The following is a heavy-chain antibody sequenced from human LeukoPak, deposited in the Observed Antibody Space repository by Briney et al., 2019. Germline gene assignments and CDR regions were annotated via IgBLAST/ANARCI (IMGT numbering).Heavy chain of an antibody. V-gene: IGHV4-39*07. CDR3: ARTREPPGPGSGLPATASRRHVFDY. J-gene: IGHJ4*02. Sequence: PSETLSLTCTVSGGSISSSSYYWGWIRQPPGKGLEWIGSIYYSGSTYYNPSLKSRVTISVDTSKNQFSLKLSSVTAADTAVYYCARTREPPGPGSGLPATASRRHVFDYWGQGTLVTVSS. D-gene: IGHD6-19*01. CDR2: IYYSGST. CDR1: GGSISSSSYY.